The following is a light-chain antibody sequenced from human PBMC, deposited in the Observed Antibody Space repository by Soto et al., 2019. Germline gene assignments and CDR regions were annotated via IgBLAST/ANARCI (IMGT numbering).Light chain of an antibody. CDR3: QQSYSTPPGT. V-gene: IGKV1-39*01. CDR2: AAS. J-gene: IGKJ1*01. CDR1: QSISSY. Sequence: DIQMTQSPSSLSASVGDRFTITCRASQSISSYLNWYQQKPGKAPKLLIYAASSLQSGVPSRFSGSGSGTDFTLTIRSLQPEDFATYYCQQSYSTPPGTFGQGTTGDIK.